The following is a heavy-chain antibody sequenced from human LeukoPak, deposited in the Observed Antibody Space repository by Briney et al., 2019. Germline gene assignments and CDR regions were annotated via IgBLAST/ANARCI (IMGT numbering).Heavy chain of an antibody. J-gene: IGHJ4*02. CDR3: ARVVAQDDSSGYSPTFAY. CDR2: ISSSSSYI. Sequence: GGSLRLSCAASGFTFSSYSMNWVRQAPGKGLEWVSSISSSSSYIYYADSVKGRFTISRDNAKNSLYLQMNSLRAEDTAVYYCARVVAQDDSSGYSPTFAYWGQGTLVTVSS. CDR1: GFTFSSYS. D-gene: IGHD3-22*01. V-gene: IGHV3-21*01.